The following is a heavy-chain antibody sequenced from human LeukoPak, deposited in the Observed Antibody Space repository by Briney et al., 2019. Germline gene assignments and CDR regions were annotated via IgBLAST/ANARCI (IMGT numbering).Heavy chain of an antibody. D-gene: IGHD4/OR15-4a*01. CDR2: IYYSGST. Sequence: SETLSLTCTVSGGSISSYYWSWIRQPPGKGLEWIGYIYYSGSTNYNPSLKSRATISVDTSKNQFSLKLSSVTAADTAVYYCARQAWCRIDYWGQGTLVTVSS. V-gene: IGHV4-59*08. J-gene: IGHJ4*02. CDR1: GGSISSYY. CDR3: ARQAWCRIDY.